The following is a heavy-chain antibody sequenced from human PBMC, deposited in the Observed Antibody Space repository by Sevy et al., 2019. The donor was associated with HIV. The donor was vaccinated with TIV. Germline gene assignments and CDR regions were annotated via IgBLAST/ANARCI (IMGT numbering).Heavy chain of an antibody. CDR1: GFTFGDYY. V-gene: IGHV3-11*06. Sequence: GGSLRLSCVGSGFTFGDYYISWIRQAPGKGLECVAYISSRSSFTNYTDSVRGRFTISRDNAKNEVFLQMNSLRAEDTSVYYCARGAYGVWGQGTTVTVSS. J-gene: IGHJ6*02. CDR3: ARGAYGV. CDR2: ISSRSSFT. D-gene: IGHD2-8*01.